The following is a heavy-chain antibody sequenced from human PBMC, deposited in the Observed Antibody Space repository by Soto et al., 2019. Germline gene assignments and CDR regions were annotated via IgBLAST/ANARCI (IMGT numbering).Heavy chain of an antibody. CDR2: IIPILTTP. J-gene: IGHJ6*02. D-gene: IGHD2-8*02. CDR3: ATSVGIAPTGEDGMDV. CDR1: GGTFSIYG. V-gene: IGHV1-69*13. Sequence: ASVKVSFKASGGTFSIYGFSWVRQAPGQGPEWIGGIIPILTTPNYAQKFQGRVTIVADESTTTVYMELSSLKFEDTAVYYCATSVGIAPTGEDGMDVWG.